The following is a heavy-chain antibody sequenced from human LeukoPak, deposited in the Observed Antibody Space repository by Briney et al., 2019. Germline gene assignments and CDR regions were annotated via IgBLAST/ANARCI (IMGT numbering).Heavy chain of an antibody. CDR3: ARRNSPGGWFDP. Sequence: SGTLSLTCAVSGGSISSSNWWSWVRQPPGKGLEWIGYIYYSGSTNYNPSLKSRVTISVDTSKNQFSLKLSSVTAADTAVYYCARRNSPGGWFDPWGQGTLVTVSS. V-gene: IGHV4-4*02. J-gene: IGHJ5*02. D-gene: IGHD2-21*01. CDR1: GGSISSSNW. CDR2: IYYSGST.